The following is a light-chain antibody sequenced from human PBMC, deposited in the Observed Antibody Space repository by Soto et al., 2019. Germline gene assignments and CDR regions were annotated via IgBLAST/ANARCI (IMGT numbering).Light chain of an antibody. Sequence: ELEMTQSPATLSLAPGDSVTLSCRASESVSTNLAWYQQKTGQAPSILIYGEFTRATGIPDRFSGTGSGTEFNLTISRLQSEDFALYYCQQYNDWPLTCGQGTKVDIK. CDR2: GEF. J-gene: IGKJ1*01. CDR3: QQYNDWPLT. CDR1: ESVSTN. V-gene: IGKV3-15*01.